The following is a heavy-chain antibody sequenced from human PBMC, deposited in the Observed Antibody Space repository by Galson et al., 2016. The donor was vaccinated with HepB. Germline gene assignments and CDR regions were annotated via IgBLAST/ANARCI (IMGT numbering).Heavy chain of an antibody. D-gene: IGHD2/OR15-2a*01. V-gene: IGHV1-18*01. CDR1: GYTFTTSG. CDR2: ISPYSGDT. Sequence: SVKVSCKASGYTFTTSGISWVRQAPGQGLEWMGWISPYSGDTKYAQNFQGGLTLTTDSSTTTAYMELRSLRFDDTAMYYCARDVQYRFDSWGQGTLVTVSS. J-gene: IGHJ4*02. CDR3: ARDVQYRFDS.